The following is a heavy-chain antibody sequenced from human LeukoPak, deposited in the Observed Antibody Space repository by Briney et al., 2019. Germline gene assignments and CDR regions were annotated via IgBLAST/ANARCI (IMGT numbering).Heavy chain of an antibody. CDR3: ATSSGGAVFPFDY. V-gene: IGHV1-2*02. J-gene: IGHJ4*02. D-gene: IGHD6-6*01. CDR2: INPNSGGT. CDR1: GYTFTSYY. Sequence: ASVKVSCKTSGYTFTSYYMHWVRQAPGQGLQWLGWINPNSGGTILPQQFRGRVTLTRDMSVSTAFLDLSGLTSDDTAVYYCATSSGGAVFPFDYWGQGTLVIVSS.